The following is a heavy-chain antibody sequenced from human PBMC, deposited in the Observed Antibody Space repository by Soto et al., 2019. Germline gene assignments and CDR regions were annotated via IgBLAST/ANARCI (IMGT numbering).Heavy chain of an antibody. D-gene: IGHD1-26*01. Sequence: QVQLQESGPGLVKPSETLSLTCTVSGGSIGSGGYYWSWIRHYPGKGLEWIGYLYYTGTTYYNPSLKGRIAISGDTSKNQFSLKLSSVTAADTAVYFCARGAVAGRDAYWGQGTLVTVSS. CDR3: ARGAVAGRDAY. J-gene: IGHJ4*02. V-gene: IGHV4-31*03. CDR1: GGSIGSGGYY. CDR2: LYYTGTT.